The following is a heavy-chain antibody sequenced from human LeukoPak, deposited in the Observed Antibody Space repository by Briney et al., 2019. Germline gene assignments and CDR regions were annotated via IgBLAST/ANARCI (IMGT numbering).Heavy chain of an antibody. D-gene: IGHD6-19*01. CDR1: GYTFTGYY. CDR3: ARGGGAVADYHFDY. V-gene: IGHV1-2*04. CDR2: INPNSGGT. Sequence: GASVKVSCKASGYTFTGYYMHWVRQAPGQGLEWMGWINPNSGGTNYAQKFQGWVTMTRDTSISTAYMELSRLRSDDTAVCYCARGGGAVADYHFDYWGQGALVTVSS. J-gene: IGHJ4*02.